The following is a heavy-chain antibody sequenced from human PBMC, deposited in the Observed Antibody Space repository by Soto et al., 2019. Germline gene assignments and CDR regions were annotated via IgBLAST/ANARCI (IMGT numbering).Heavy chain of an antibody. CDR1: GGSISNYY. V-gene: IGHV4-59*08. CDR2: IKYNGDS. D-gene: IGHD3-10*01. J-gene: IGHJ6*02. CDR3: ARHGFGSLHGLVDV. Sequence: QVQFQESGPGLVKPSETLSLTCTVSGGSISNYYCSWFRQPPGKGLEWIGYIKYNGDSAYNSSLKWPVTMSMDTTKTQLSLMLESATATDTAMYYCARHGFGSLHGLVDVWGQGTTVIVPS.